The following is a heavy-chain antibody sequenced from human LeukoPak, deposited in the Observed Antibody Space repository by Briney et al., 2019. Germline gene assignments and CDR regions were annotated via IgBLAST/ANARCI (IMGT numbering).Heavy chain of an antibody. CDR1: EFTYSNYA. D-gene: IGHD3-10*01. V-gene: IGHV3-23*01. CDR2: ISAGGGAT. Sequence: GGSLRLPCAVSEFTYSNYAMTWVRQAPGKGLEWVSTISAGGGATYYADSVKGRFTISGDNSKNTLYLQMNSLRAEDTAAYYCAKSTRGSGSYGYLDHWGQGTLVTVSS. J-gene: IGHJ4*02. CDR3: AKSTRGSGSYGYLDH.